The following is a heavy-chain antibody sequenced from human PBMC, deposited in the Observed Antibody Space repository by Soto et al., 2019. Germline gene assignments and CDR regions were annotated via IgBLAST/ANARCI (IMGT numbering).Heavy chain of an antibody. V-gene: IGHV4-4*07. CDR1: GGSISSYY. CDR2: IYTSGST. J-gene: IGHJ5*02. Sequence: PSETLSLTCTVSGGSISSYYWSWIRQPAGKGLEWIGRIYTSGSTNYNPSLKSRVTMSVDTSKNQFSLKLSSVTAADTAVYYCAGASFPGIAAANWFDPWGQGTLVTSPQ. D-gene: IGHD6-13*01. CDR3: AGASFPGIAAANWFDP.